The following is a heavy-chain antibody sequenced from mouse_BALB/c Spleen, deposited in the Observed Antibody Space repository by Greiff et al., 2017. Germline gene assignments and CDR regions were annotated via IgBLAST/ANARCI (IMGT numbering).Heavy chain of an antibody. CDR2: ISSGSSTI. Sequence: EVQLQESGGGLVQPGGSRKLSCAASGFTFSSFGMHWVRQAPEKGLEWVAYISSGSSTIYYADTVKGRFTISRDNPKNTLFLQMTSLRSEDTAMYYCARRRSYGNYAMDYWGQGTSVTVSS. J-gene: IGHJ4*01. D-gene: IGHD2-1*01. CDR3: ARRRSYGNYAMDY. V-gene: IGHV5-17*02. CDR1: GFTFSSFG.